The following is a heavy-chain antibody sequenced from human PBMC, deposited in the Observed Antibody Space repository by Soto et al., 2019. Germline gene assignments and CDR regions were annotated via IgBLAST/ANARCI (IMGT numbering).Heavy chain of an antibody. V-gene: IGHV1-18*01. D-gene: IGHD3-10*01. CDR3: VRDLDGSGSYYTDY. J-gene: IGHJ4*02. Sequence: QIQLVQSGAEVKKPGAPVKVSCKASGYTFSIYGINWVRQAPGQGLEWMGWTRPNNGNTKYAQNLQGRVTMTTDTSTSTAYMELRSLRPDDTAVYYCVRDLDGSGSYYTDYWGQGTLVTVSS. CDR1: GYTFSIYG. CDR2: TRPNNGNT.